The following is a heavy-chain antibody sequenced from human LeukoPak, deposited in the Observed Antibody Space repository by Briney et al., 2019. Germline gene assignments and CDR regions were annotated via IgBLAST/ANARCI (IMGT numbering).Heavy chain of an antibody. V-gene: IGHV1-69*04. CDR1: GGTFSSYA. Sequence: SVTVSCTASGGTFSSYAISWVRQAPGQGLEWMGRIIPILGIANYAQKFQGRVTITADKSTSTAYMELSSLRSEDTAVYYCARVGASDYESDWYFDLWGRGTLVTVSS. CDR3: ARVGASDYESDWYFDL. J-gene: IGHJ2*01. CDR2: IIPILGIA. D-gene: IGHD5-12*01.